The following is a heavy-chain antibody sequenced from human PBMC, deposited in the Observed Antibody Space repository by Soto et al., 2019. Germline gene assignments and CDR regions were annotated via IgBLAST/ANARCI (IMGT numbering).Heavy chain of an antibody. Sequence: QVQLVQSGAEVKKPGASVKVSCKASGYTFTGHYIHWVRQAPEQGPEWMGGIGPESGATRYAQRFQGKVTMTRDMSITTVYRELNNLSPVDTAVYYCGRGRSGQIVVFYWGQGTPVTVSS. CDR2: IGPESGAT. J-gene: IGHJ4*02. V-gene: IGHV1-2*02. D-gene: IGHD2-15*01. CDR1: GYTFTGHY. CDR3: GRGRSGQIVVFY.